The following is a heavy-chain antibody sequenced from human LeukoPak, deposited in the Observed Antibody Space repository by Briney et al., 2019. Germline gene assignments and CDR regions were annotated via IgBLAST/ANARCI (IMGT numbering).Heavy chain of an antibody. J-gene: IGHJ4*02. V-gene: IGHV3-23*01. CDR3: KGLQAAGHLAHDN. D-gene: IGHD1-14*01. CDR2: ISNSGGIT. Sequence: GGSLRLSCEASGLTFDIYSMSWVRQAPGKGLEWVADISNSGGITMYADSVKGRFTISRDNSKNTLYLQMNSLRAEDTAAYCSKGLQAAGHLAHDNWGQGALVTVSS. CDR1: GLTFDIYS.